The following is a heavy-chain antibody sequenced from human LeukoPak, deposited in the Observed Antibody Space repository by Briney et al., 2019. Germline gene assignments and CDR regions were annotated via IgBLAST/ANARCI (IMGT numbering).Heavy chain of an antibody. CDR1: GFTFSSYA. V-gene: IGHV3-30-3*01. CDR3: ARDVLRGGYFDY. J-gene: IGHJ4*02. D-gene: IGHD3-16*01. Sequence: PGRSLRLSCAASGFTFSSYAMHCVRQAPGKGLEWVAVISYDGSNKYYADSVKGRFTISRDNSKNTLYLQMNSLRAEDTAVYYCARDVLRGGYFDYWGQGTLVTVSS. CDR2: ISYDGSNK.